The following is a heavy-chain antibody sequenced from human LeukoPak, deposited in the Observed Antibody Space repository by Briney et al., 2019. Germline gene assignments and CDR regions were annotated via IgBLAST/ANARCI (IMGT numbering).Heavy chain of an antibody. J-gene: IGHJ6*04. D-gene: IGHD2-8*01. CDR2: ISWNSNNI. CDR3: AKDPTYCTNGVCYTRGGMDV. CDR1: GFTFDDYA. V-gene: IGHV3-9*01. Sequence: GGSLRLSCAASGFTFDDYAMHWVRHAPGKGLEWVSGISWNSNNIGYADSVKGRFTISRDNAKNSLYLQMNSLRAEDTALYYCAKDPTYCTNGVCYTRGGMDVWGKGTTVTVSS.